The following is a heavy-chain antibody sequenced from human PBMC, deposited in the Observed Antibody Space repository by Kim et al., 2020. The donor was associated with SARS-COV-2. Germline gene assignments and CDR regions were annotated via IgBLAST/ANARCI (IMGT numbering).Heavy chain of an antibody. CDR3: VKAGASGGYFYELGGDC. CDR1: GFTFSSYA. D-gene: IGHD2-15*01. J-gene: IGHJ4*02. CDR2: LSGSGRPT. Sequence: GGSLRLSCAASGFTFSSYAMNWVRQAPGKGLEWVSALSGSGRPTYFADSVKGRFTISRDNTRNTVHLQMNSLSAEDTAVYHCVKAGASGGYFYELGGDCWGQGPLVTVSS. V-gene: IGHV3-23*01.